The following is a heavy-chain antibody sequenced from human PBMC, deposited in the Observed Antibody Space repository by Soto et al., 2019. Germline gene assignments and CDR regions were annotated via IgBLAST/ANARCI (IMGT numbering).Heavy chain of an antibody. Sequence: LSLTCTVSGGSISSGDYYWSWIRQPPGKGLEWIGYIYYSGSTYYNPSLKSRVTISVDTSKNQFSLKLSSVTAADTAVYYCARDLRRSSSSSGSWFDPWGQGNLVPVSP. J-gene: IGHJ5*02. CDR2: IYYSGST. CDR1: GGSISSGDYY. D-gene: IGHD6-6*01. V-gene: IGHV4-30-4*01. CDR3: ARDLRRSSSSSGSWFDP.